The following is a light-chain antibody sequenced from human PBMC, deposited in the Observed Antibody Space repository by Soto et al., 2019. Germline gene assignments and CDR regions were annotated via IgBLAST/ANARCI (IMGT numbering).Light chain of an antibody. CDR1: QDIGNF. Sequence: DIQMTQSPSSLSAFVGDRVTITCRASQDIGNFLAWYQQKPGKVPKLLIYAASTLQSGVPSRFSGSGSGTDFTLPISSLQPEDVANYYCQKCKVAPFTFGGATKVEIK. V-gene: IGKV1-27*01. CDR3: QKCKVAPFT. CDR2: AAS. J-gene: IGKJ4*01.